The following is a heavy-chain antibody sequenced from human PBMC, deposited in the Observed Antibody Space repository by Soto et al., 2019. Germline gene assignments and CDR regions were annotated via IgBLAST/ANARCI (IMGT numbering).Heavy chain of an antibody. CDR3: ASRRWLQFGPYYFDY. CDR1: GGTFSSYA. J-gene: IGHJ4*02. Sequence: SVKVSCKASGGTFSSYAISWVRQAPGQGLEWMGGIIPIFGTANYAQKFQGRVTITADESTSTAYMELSSLRSEDTAVYYCASRRWLQFGPYYFDYWGQGTLVTVSS. V-gene: IGHV1-69*13. CDR2: IIPIFGTA. D-gene: IGHD5-12*01.